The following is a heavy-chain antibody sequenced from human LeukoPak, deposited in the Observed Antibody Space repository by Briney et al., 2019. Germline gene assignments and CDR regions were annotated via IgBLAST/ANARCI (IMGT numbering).Heavy chain of an antibody. J-gene: IGHJ5*02. Sequence: GGSLRLSCAAPGFTLTNYWLGWVRQAPGKGAEWVANIRPERIDKYYVDSVKDRFTISRDKPQNSLYLKINSLRAEESGVYYCGTWGIVAALDRWGQGTLVTVSS. CDR2: IRPERIDK. V-gene: IGHV3-7*01. CDR3: GTWGIVAALDR. CDR1: GFTLTNYW. D-gene: IGHD5-12*01.